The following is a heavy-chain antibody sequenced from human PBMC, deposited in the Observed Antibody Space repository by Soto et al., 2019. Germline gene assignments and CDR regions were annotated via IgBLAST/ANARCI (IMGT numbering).Heavy chain of an antibody. Sequence: SETLSLTCAVYGGSFSGYYWSWIRQPPGKGLEWIGYIYHSGSTYYNPSLKSRVTISVDKSKNQFSLKLSSVTAADTAVYYCARDQRITIFGVVTHDAFDIWGQGTMVTVSS. CDR1: GGSFSGYY. CDR3: ARDQRITIFGVVTHDAFDI. V-gene: IGHV4-34*01. D-gene: IGHD3-3*01. CDR2: IYHSGST. J-gene: IGHJ3*02.